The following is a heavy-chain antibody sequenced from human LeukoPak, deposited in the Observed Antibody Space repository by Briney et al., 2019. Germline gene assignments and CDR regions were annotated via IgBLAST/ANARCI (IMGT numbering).Heavy chain of an antibody. Sequence: GGSLTLSCEVSGFDVNKYWMSWVRQAPGKGVEWVANIHKDGPDTYYVDSVKGRFTISRDSAKNSVSLQMHSLRVEDTAVYYCVRDGDFFDYWGQGTPVIVSS. CDR3: VRDGDFFDY. CDR2: IHKDGPDT. V-gene: IGHV3-7*01. CDR1: GFDVNKYW. D-gene: IGHD4-17*01. J-gene: IGHJ4*02.